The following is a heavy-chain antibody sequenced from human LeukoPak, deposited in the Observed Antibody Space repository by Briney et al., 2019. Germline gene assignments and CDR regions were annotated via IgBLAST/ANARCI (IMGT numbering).Heavy chain of an antibody. V-gene: IGHV1-18*01. Sequence: ASVNVSCKASGYTFTSYGISWVRQAPGQGLEWMGWISAYNGNTNYAQKLQGRVTMTTDTSTSTAYMELRSLRSDDTAVYYCARDEPPGHDYDPMGPKANYGMDVWGQGTTVTVSS. CDR2: ISAYNGNT. CDR1: GYTFTSYG. J-gene: IGHJ6*02. CDR3: ARDEPPGHDYDPMGPKANYGMDV. D-gene: IGHD3-3*01.